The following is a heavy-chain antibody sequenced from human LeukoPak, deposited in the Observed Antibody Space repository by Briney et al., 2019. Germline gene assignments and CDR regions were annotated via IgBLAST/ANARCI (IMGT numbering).Heavy chain of an antibody. CDR1: GYTFTGYY. J-gene: IGHJ6*03. V-gene: IGHV1-18*04. CDR3: ARDGSGSYNGYMDV. Sequence: GASVKVSCKASGYTFTGYYMHWVRQAPGQGLEWMGWINPNNGNTNYAQKLQGRVTMTTDTSTSTAYMELRSLRSDDTAVCYCARDGSGSYNGYMDVWGKGTTVTVSS. D-gene: IGHD3-10*01. CDR2: INPNNGNT.